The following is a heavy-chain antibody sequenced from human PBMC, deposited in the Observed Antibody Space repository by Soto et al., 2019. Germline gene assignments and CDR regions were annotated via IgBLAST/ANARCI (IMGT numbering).Heavy chain of an antibody. J-gene: IGHJ6*02. Sequence: GASVKVSCKASGGTFSSYTISWVRQAPGQGLEWMGWINAGNGNTKYSQKFQGRVTITRDAPASTAYMELSSLRSEDTAVYYCARYRSLVRGHGMDVWGQGTTVTVS. CDR1: GGTFSSYT. V-gene: IGHV1-3*01. CDR3: ARYRSLVRGHGMDV. CDR2: INAGNGNT. D-gene: IGHD3-10*02.